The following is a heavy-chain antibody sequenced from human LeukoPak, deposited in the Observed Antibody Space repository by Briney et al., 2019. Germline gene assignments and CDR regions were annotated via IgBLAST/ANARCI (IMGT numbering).Heavy chain of an antibody. CDR1: GGSISSHY. Sequence: SETLSLTYTVSGGSISSHYWTWIRQSPGKGLEWIGYISYSGSTNYNPSLKSRVTLSVDTSKNQFSLKLSSVTAADTAVYFCARDPTTVTKGFDIWGQGTTVTVSS. CDR3: ARDPTTVTKGFDI. V-gene: IGHV4-59*11. CDR2: ISYSGST. J-gene: IGHJ3*02. D-gene: IGHD4-17*01.